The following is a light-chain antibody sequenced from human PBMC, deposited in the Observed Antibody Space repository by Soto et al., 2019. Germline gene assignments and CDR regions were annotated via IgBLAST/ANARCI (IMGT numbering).Light chain of an antibody. CDR1: QSVGSS. Sequence: EIVLTQSPATLSLSPGERATLSCRTSQSVGSSLAWYQQKPGQPPRLLIYDSSNRATGIPGRFSGSGSGTGFTLTISSLEPADFAVYYCQKRSLLFTFGGGTKVDIK. CDR2: DSS. V-gene: IGKV3-11*01. CDR3: QKRSLLFT. J-gene: IGKJ4*01.